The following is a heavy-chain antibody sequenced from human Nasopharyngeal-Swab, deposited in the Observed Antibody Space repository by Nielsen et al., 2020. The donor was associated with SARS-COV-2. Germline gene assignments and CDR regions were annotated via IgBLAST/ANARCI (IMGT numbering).Heavy chain of an antibody. CDR1: GFTFSDHY. CDR2: TRNKANSYTT. Sequence: GESLKISCAASGFTFSDHYMDWVRQAPGKGLEWVGRTRNKANSYTTEYAASVKGRFTISRDDSKNSLYLQMNSLKTEDTAVYYCATTIGAAAQYYHYYYYMDVWGKGTTVTVSS. J-gene: IGHJ6*03. D-gene: IGHD6-13*01. CDR3: ATTIGAAAQYYHYYYYMDV. V-gene: IGHV3-72*01.